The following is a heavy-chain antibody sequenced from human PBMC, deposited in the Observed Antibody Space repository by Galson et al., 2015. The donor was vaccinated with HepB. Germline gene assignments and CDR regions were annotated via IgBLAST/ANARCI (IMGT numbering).Heavy chain of an antibody. CDR3: ARARYCSSTSCYVEGGLDY. CDR2: IIPIFGTA. J-gene: IGHJ4*02. Sequence: SVKVSCKASGGTFSSYAISWVRQAPGQGLEWMGGIIPIFGTANYAQKFQGRVTITADESTSTAYMELSSLRSEDTAVYYCARARYCSSTSCYVEGGLDYWGQGTLVTVSS. D-gene: IGHD2-2*01. CDR1: GGTFSSYA. V-gene: IGHV1-69*13.